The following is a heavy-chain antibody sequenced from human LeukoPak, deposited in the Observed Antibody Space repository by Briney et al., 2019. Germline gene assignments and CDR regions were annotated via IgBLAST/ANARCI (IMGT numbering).Heavy chain of an antibody. D-gene: IGHD2-2*01. CDR2: INHSGST. J-gene: IGHJ6*02. CDR3: ARAGYCSSTSCDYYYYYYGMDV. V-gene: IGHV4-34*01. CDR1: GGSFSGYY. Sequence: SETPSLTCAVYGGSFSGYYWSWIRQPPGKGLEWIGEINHSGSTNYNPSLKSRVTISVDTSKNQFSLKLSSVTAADTAVYYCARAGYCSSTSCDYYYYYYGMDVWGQGTTVTVSS.